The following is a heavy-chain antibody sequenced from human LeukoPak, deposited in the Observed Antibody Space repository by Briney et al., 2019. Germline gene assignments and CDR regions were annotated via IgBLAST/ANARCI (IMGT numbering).Heavy chain of an antibody. CDR2: IHTDGSST. CDR1: GFIFSTYW. D-gene: IGHD4-23*01. V-gene: IGHV3-74*01. Sequence: GGSLRLSCAASGFIFSTYWMHWVRHAPGKGLVWVSRIHTDGSSTSYADSVKGRFTISRDNAKNTLYLQMNSLRVEDTAVYYCARTSYGGNSPDWFDPWGQGTLVTVSS. J-gene: IGHJ5*02. CDR3: ARTSYGGNSPDWFDP.